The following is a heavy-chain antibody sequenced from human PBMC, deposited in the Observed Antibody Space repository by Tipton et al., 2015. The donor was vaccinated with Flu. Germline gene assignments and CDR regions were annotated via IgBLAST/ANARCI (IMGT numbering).Heavy chain of an antibody. J-gene: IGHJ3*02. CDR3: ARGVAGAFDI. CDR1: GLIVSNEY. V-gene: IGHV3-53*05. CDR2: LYSDGRT. D-gene: IGHD6-19*01. Sequence: LSLTCAASGLIVSNEYMSWVRQAPGKGLEWVSVLYSDGRTYYADSVKGRFTISRDSSKNTLHFQMHSLRLEDTATYYCARGVAGAFDIWGQGTRVSVSS.